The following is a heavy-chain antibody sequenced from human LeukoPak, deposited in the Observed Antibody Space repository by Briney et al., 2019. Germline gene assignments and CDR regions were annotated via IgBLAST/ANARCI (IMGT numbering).Heavy chain of an antibody. V-gene: IGHV5-51*01. J-gene: IGHJ4*02. CDR2: IYPGDSDT. D-gene: IGHD5-18*01. Sequence: GESLKISCKGSGYSFTNYWIGWVRQMPGKGLEWMGIIYPGDSDTRYSPSFQGQVTLSADKSISAAYLQWSSLKASDTAMYYCARGSSFGSGSHSFDYWGQGTLVTVSS. CDR3: ARGSSFGSGSHSFDY. CDR1: GYSFTNYW.